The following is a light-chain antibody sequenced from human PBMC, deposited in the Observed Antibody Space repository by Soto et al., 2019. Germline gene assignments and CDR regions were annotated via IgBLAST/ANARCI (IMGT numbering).Light chain of an antibody. CDR2: GAS. CDR1: QGLRSGD. Sequence: VLTQSPGPLSLSPGQSATHSRGASQGLRSGDLACDQQIPGLAPGLLIYGASSRATGIPDGFSGSGSGTDFNLTVNRLAPEDFAVYYCHQYGTSPRTFGQGTKVDNK. J-gene: IGKJ1*01. CDR3: HQYGTSPRT. V-gene: IGKV3-20*01.